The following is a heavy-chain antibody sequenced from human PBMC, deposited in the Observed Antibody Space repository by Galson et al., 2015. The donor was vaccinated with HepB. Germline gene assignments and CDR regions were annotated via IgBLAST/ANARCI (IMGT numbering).Heavy chain of an antibody. CDR3: ARDRLPLSAVPYVMDV. J-gene: IGHJ6*02. V-gene: IGHV1-18*04. Sequence: SVKVSCKASGYISRNNGITWVRQAPGQGLEWMGWINPYNGNTKYAQRFQDRVTMTTETSTSTAYMEMRSLRSDDTAVYYCARDRLPLSAVPYVMDVWGQGTTVTVSS. CDR1: GYISRNNG. D-gene: IGHD3-10*02. CDR2: INPYNGNT.